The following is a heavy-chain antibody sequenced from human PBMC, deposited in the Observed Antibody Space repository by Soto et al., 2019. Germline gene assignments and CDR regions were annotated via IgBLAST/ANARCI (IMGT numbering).Heavy chain of an antibody. CDR1: GYSFTSYW. V-gene: IGHV5-51*01. Sequence: GESLKISCKGSGYSFTSYWIGWVRQMPGKGLEWMGIIYPGDSDTRYSPSFQGQVTISADKSISTAYLQWSSLKASDTAMYYCARLRSSGYYYFIRPMLDVWGQGTTVTVSS. CDR2: IYPGDSDT. J-gene: IGHJ6*02. CDR3: ARLRSSGYYYFIRPMLDV. D-gene: IGHD3-22*01.